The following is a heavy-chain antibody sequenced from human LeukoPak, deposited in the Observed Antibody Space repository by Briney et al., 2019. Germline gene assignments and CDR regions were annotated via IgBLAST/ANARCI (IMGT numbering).Heavy chain of an antibody. Sequence: GGSLRLSCGASGFTFSNYAMSWVRQAPGKGLEWVSGINDNGSTRFYADSVKGRFTISRDNSKNTLYLQMNSLRAEDTAVYYCAKFEDIVVVPAAINTDFDYWGQGTLVTVSS. CDR2: INDNGSTR. V-gene: IGHV3-23*01. CDR1: GFTFSNYA. CDR3: AKFEDIVVVPAAINTDFDY. D-gene: IGHD2-2*01. J-gene: IGHJ4*02.